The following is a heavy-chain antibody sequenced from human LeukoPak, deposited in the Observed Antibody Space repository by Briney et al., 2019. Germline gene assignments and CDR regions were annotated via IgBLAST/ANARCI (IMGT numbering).Heavy chain of an antibody. CDR1: GYTFSSYG. Sequence: ASVKVSCKASGYTFSSYGISGVRQAPGQGLEWVGWISTYNSDANYAQKFQGRVTITAETSTTTAYMELRSLRSDDTDVYYCARERGFGKGTFDFCGQGPLVTVSS. CDR2: ISTYNSDA. CDR3: ARERGFGKGTFDF. D-gene: IGHD3-10*01. J-gene: IGHJ4*02. V-gene: IGHV1-18*01.